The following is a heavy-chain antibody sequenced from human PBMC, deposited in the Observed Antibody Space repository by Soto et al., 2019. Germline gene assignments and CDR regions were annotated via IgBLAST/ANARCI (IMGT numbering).Heavy chain of an antibody. V-gene: IGHV3-23*01. J-gene: IGHJ4*02. CDR3: ARGRYSGGGPYYFDY. Sequence: PGGSLRLSCAASGFTFSSFAMSWVRQAPGKGLDWVSAISGSGGSTYSADSVKGRFTISRDNSKNTLYLQMSSLRAEDTAVYYCARGRYSGGGPYYFDYWGQGTLVTVSS. CDR1: GFTFSSFA. CDR2: ISGSGGST. D-gene: IGHD6-19*01.